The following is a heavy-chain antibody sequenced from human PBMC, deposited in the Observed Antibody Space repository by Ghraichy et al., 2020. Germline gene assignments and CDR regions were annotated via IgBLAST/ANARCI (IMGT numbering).Heavy chain of an antibody. Sequence: ASVKVSCKASGYTFTSYAISWVRQAPGQGLEWMGWISAYNGNTNYAQKLQGRVTITTDTSTSTAYMELSSLRSDDTAVYYCAREGDYVWGGYRYSAYYYYYGMDVWGQGTTVTVSS. CDR3: AREGDYVWGGYRYSAYYYYYGMDV. D-gene: IGHD3-16*02. CDR2: ISAYNGNT. CDR1: GYTFTSYA. J-gene: IGHJ6*02. V-gene: IGHV1-18*01.